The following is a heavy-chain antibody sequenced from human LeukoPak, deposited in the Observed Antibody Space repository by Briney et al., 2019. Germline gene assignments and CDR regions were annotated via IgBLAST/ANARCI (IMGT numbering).Heavy chain of an antibody. V-gene: IGHV3-74*01. Sequence: GGSLRLSCAGSGFTFSSYWMHWVRQAPGKGLVWVSRINPDGTTPNYADSAKGRFTISRDNAKNTVFLQINSLRAEDTAIYYCTRAGQYRHDYWGQGTLVTVSS. CDR3: TRAGQYRHDY. J-gene: IGHJ4*02. CDR1: GFTFSSYW. CDR2: INPDGTTP. D-gene: IGHD1-1*01.